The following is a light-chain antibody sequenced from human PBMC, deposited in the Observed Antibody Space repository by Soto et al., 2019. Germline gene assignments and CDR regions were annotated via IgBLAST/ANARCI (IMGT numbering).Light chain of an antibody. CDR1: ISNIEPNL. CDR3: TATDDRLTGPV. V-gene: IGLV1-47*02. Sequence: QSVLTQPPSASGTPGQRVTISSAWSISNIEPNLVHWSQHIPGASTRLLIYNNDQRPSGLPDRFSASKSGTSASLAISGLRSEDEADYYCTATDDRLTGPVFGGGTKVTVL. J-gene: IGLJ2*01. CDR2: NND.